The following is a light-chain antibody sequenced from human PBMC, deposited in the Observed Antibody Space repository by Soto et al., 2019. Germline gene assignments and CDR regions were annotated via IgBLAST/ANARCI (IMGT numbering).Light chain of an antibody. Sequence: EIVLTQSPGTLSLFPGESATLSCRASQSVSSRSLAWYQQRPGQAPRLLISGASSRATGIPDRFGGSGSGTDFNLTLDRLDPEDFALYYCQQYGTSGLTFGGGTKVEIK. CDR2: GAS. CDR3: QQYGTSGLT. CDR1: QSVSSRS. J-gene: IGKJ4*01. V-gene: IGKV3-20*01.